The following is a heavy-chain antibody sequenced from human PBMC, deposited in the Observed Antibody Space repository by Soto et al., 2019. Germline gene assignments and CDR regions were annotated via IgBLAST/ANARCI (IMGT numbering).Heavy chain of an antibody. V-gene: IGHV3-23*01. J-gene: IGHJ4*02. CDR3: AKDKPGTTSFDY. CDR1: GFTISSNA. Sequence: GGSLRLSCAASGFTISSNAMYWVRQAPGKGLEWVSAISDRGDTTHYADSVKGRFTISRDTSKNTLYLQLNALRADDTAVYYCAKDKPGTTSFDYWGQGTLVTVSS. D-gene: IGHD1-1*01. CDR2: ISDRGDTT.